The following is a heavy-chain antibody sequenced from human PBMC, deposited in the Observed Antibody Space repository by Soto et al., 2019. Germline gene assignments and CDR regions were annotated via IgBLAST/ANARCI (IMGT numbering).Heavy chain of an antibody. V-gene: IGHV4-31*03. D-gene: IGHD6-25*01. CDR3: ARHGLPGFSRYFDK. CDR2: IYYSGST. Sequence: SETLSLACSVSGVSISSGDSYWNWIRLHPGKGLEWIGSIYYSGSTFYNPSFESRVSISVDTSKNHFSLEVDSVSAADTAVYFCARHGLPGFSRYFDKWGQGILVTV. CDR1: GVSISSGDSY. J-gene: IGHJ4*02.